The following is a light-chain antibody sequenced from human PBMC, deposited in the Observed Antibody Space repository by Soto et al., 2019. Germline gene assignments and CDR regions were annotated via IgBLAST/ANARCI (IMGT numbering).Light chain of an antibody. CDR1: SSDVGGYNY. CDR3: SSYTSSSNSRV. CDR2: DVS. J-gene: IGLJ1*01. Sequence: QSALTQPASVSGYPGQSITISCTGTSSDVGGYNYVSWYQQHPGKAPKLMIYDVSNRPSGVSNRFSGSKSGNTASLTISGLQAEDEADYYCSSYTSSSNSRVFGTGTKVTVL. V-gene: IGLV2-14*01.